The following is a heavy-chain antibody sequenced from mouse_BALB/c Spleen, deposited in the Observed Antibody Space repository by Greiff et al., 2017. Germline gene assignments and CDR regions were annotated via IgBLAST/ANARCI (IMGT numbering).Heavy chain of an antibody. CDR3: ARPYGNRWYFDV. CDR2: INPNNGGT. J-gene: IGHJ1*01. D-gene: IGHD2-1*01. Sequence: EVQLQQSGPELVKPGASVKIPCKASGYTFTDYNMDWVKQSHGKSLEWIGDINPNNGGTSYNQKFKGKATLTVDKSSSTAYMELRSLTSEDTAVYYCARPYGNRWYFDVWGAGTTVTVSS. V-gene: IGHV1-18*01. CDR1: GYTFTDYN.